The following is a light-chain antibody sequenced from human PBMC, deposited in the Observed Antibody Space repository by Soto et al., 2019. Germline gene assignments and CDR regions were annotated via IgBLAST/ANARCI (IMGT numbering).Light chain of an antibody. V-gene: IGKV1-5*03. J-gene: IGKJ1*01. Sequence: DIQMTQSPSTLSASVGDRVTITCRASQNIDRWLAGYQQKPGKAPNLLIYGASNLESGVPSRFSGSGSGTEFTLTISSLRPDDFATYYCQQYNSYPWTFGQGTKVEIK. CDR1: QNIDRW. CDR3: QQYNSYPWT. CDR2: GAS.